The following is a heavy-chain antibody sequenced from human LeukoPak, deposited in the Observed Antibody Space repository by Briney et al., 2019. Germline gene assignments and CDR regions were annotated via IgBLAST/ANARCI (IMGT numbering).Heavy chain of an antibody. CDR1: GFPFSRYA. Sequence: GSLGLSFAASGFPFSRYAMSWVRQAPGKGLEWVSAISGSGGTTYYGDSVKGRVTISRDNSKSTLYLQMNSLRAEDTAVYYCAKEDCFVDCSTFDYWGQGTLVTVSS. J-gene: IGHJ4*02. V-gene: IGHV3-23*01. D-gene: IGHD2-21*02. CDR3: AKEDCFVDCSTFDY. CDR2: ISGSGGTT.